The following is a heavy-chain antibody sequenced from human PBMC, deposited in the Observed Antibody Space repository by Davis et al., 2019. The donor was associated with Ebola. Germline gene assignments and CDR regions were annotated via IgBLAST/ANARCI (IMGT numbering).Heavy chain of an antibody. CDR3: ARSLNHPQGGFDI. Sequence: GESLKISCGASGFPFTSYYIVWVRQLPGKGLEAMGIIYPRDSETRYSPSFQGQVTISADKSIRTAYLQWTSLKASDTAIYYCARSLNHPQGGFDIWGQGTMVTVSS. J-gene: IGHJ3*02. CDR1: GFPFTSYY. V-gene: IGHV5-51*01. D-gene: IGHD1-14*01. CDR2: IYPRDSET.